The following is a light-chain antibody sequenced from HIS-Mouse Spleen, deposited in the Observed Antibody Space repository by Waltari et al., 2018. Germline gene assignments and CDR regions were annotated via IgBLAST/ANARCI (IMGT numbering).Light chain of an antibody. CDR2: EGS. CDR3: CSYAGSSTWV. CDR1: SSDVGSYNL. J-gene: IGLJ3*02. Sequence: QSALTQPASVSGSPGQSITISCTGTSSDVGSYNLVPWYQQHLDKPPKLMIYEGSKRPSGVSNRFSGSKSGNTASLTISGLQAEDEADYYCCSYAGSSTWVFGGGTKLTVL. V-gene: IGLV2-23*01.